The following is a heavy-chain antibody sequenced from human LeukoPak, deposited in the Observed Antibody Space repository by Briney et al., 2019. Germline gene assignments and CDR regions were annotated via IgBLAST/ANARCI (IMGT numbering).Heavy chain of an antibody. J-gene: IGHJ5*02. V-gene: IGHV3-21*06. Sequence: GGSLSLACSGPVFRFSDCDLNWVRQAPGKGLEWVSSISGGSSHIYYADSIKGRFTISRDNAKNSVYLQINSLRDEDTAVYYCTRAYPPLRTAAAGDLWGLGTLVSVSS. CDR1: VFRFSDCD. CDR2: ISGGSSHI. D-gene: IGHD6-13*01. CDR3: TRAYPPLRTAAAGDL.